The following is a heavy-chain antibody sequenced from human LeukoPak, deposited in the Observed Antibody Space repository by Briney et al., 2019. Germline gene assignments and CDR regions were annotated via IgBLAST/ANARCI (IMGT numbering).Heavy chain of an antibody. CDR2: INTYNGNT. J-gene: IGHJ4*02. CDR3: ARDAIGSYLFDY. Sequence: ASVKVSCKASGYTFTSYGISWVRQAPGQGLEWMGWINTYNGNTNYAQKLQGRVTMTTDTSTSTAYMELRSLRSDDTAVYYCARDAIGSYLFDYWGQGTLVTVSS. D-gene: IGHD2-21*01. CDR1: GYTFTSYG. V-gene: IGHV1-18*01.